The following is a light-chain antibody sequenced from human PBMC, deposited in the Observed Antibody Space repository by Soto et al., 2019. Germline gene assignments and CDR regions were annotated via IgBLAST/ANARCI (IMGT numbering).Light chain of an antibody. V-gene: IGKV3-15*01. CDR3: QQYYNSPLFT. CDR1: QSVGSK. J-gene: IGKJ2*01. Sequence: EIVMTQSPATLSVSPGERVTLSCRASQSVGSKFAWHQQKPGQAPRLLFYGASTRATGVPARFSGSGSGTEFTLTITSLQSEDFAVYYCQQYYNSPLFTFGQGTKLEIK. CDR2: GAS.